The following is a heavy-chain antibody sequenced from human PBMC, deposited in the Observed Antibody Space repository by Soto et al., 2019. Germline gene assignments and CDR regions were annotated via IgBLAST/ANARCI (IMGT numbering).Heavy chain of an antibody. D-gene: IGHD1-20*01. V-gene: IGHV3-9*01. Sequence: EVQLVESGGGLVQPGRSLRLSCAASGFTFDDYAMHWVRQAPGKGLEWVSGISWNSGSIGYADSAKGRFTISRDNAKNSLYLQMNSLRAEDTALYYCAKGYYNWDNWFDPWGQGTLVTVSS. CDR3: AKGYYNWDNWFDP. J-gene: IGHJ5*02. CDR1: GFTFDDYA. CDR2: ISWNSGSI.